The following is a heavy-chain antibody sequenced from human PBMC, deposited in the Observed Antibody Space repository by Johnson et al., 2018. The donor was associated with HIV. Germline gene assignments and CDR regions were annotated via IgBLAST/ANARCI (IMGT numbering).Heavy chain of an antibody. J-gene: IGHJ3*02. CDR3: ARRTVTALFDI. D-gene: IGHD4-17*01. CDR1: GFTFSSYW. V-gene: IGHV3-7*01. CDR2: IRQDGNAK. Sequence: VQLVESGGGLVQPGGSLRLSCAASGFTFSSYWMNWVRQAPGKGLEWVANIRQDGNAKHYVDSVRSRFTISRDNAKKSVDLQMNSLRDEDTAVYYCARRTVTALFDIWGQGTLVTVSS.